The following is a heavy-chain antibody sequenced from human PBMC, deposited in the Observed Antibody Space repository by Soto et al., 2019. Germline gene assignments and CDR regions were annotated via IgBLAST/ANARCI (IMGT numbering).Heavy chain of an antibody. V-gene: IGHV4-34*01. CDR3: ARETVPPSYHYYDC. CDR2: INHSGST. J-gene: IGHJ4*02. CDR1: GGSFSGYF. D-gene: IGHD2-2*02. Sequence: TSETPSLTCAFHGGSFSGYFWSWSRQPPGKGLEWIGEINHSGSTNYNPSLKSRVTISVDTSKNQFSLKLSSVTAADTAVYYCARETVPPSYHYYDCWGQGTQVTVSS.